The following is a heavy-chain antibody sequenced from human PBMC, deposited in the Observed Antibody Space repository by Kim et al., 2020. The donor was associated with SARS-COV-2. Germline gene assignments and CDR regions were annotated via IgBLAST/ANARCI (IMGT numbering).Heavy chain of an antibody. CDR3: TREGDPDYYDSSGYYFPSV. CDR1: GFTFGDYA. D-gene: IGHD3-22*01. Sequence: GGSLRLSCTASGFTFGDYAMSWVRQAPGKGLEWVGFIISKAYGGTTEYAASVKGRFTISRDDSKSIAYLQMNSLKTEDTAVYYCTREGDPDYYDSSGYYFPSVWGQGTLVTVSS. CDR2: IISKAYGGTT. J-gene: IGHJ4*02. V-gene: IGHV3-49*04.